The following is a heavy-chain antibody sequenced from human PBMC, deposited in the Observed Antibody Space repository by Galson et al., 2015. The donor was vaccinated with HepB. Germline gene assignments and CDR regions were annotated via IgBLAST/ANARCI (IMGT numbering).Heavy chain of an antibody. CDR1: GFTFSSYA. Sequence: SLRLSCAASGFTFSSYAMSWVRQAPGKGLEWVSAISGSGGSTYYADSVKGRFTISRDNPKNTLYLQMNSLRAEDTAVYYCAKDLGIAVAGYFDYWGQGTLVTVSS. V-gene: IGHV3-23*01. J-gene: IGHJ4*02. CDR3: AKDLGIAVAGYFDY. CDR2: ISGSGGST. D-gene: IGHD6-19*01.